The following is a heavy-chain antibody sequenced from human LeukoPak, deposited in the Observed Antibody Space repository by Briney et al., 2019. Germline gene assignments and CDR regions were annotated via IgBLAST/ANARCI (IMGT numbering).Heavy chain of an antibody. CDR2: IYYSGST. CDR1: GGSISSSSYY. CDR3: ASLRPPYGDSEIDY. Sequence: PSETLSLTCTVSGGSISSSSYYWGWIRQPPGKGLEWIGSIYYSGSTYYNPSLKSRVTISVDTSKNQFSLKLSSVTAADTAVYYCASLRPPYGDSEIDYWGQGTLVTVSS. V-gene: IGHV4-39*01. J-gene: IGHJ4*02. D-gene: IGHD4-17*01.